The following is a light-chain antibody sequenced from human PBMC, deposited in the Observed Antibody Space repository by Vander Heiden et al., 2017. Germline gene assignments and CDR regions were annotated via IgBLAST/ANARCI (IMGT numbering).Light chain of an antibody. CDR1: NIGTKG. CDR3: QVWDDTRGV. J-gene: IGLJ3*02. V-gene: IGLV3-21*03. CDR2: DDS. Sequence: SYVLTQPPSVSGAPGKAARITCWGNNIGTKGVHWYQQKPGQAPVLVVYDDSDRPSGIPDRLSGSNSGNTATLTITRVESGDEADYYCQVWDDTRGVFGGGTKLTVL.